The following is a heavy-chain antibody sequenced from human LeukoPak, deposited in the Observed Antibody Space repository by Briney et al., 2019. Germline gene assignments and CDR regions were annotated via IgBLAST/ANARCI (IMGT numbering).Heavy chain of an antibody. CDR1: GFTFSSYA. CDR2: ISGSGGST. J-gene: IGHJ4*02. CDR3: AKDRSDYDSSGYNYFDY. Sequence: GGSLRLSCAASGFTFSSYAMSWVRQAPGKGLEWVSAISGSGGSTYYADSVKGRFTISRDNSKNTLYLQMNSLRAEDTAVYHCAKDRSDYDSSGYNYFDYWGQGMLVTVSS. V-gene: IGHV3-23*01. D-gene: IGHD3-22*01.